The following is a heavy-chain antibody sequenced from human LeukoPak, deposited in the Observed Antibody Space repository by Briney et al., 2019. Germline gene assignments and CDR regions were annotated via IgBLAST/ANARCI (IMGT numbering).Heavy chain of an antibody. Sequence: SETLSLSCTVSGGSISSYYWSWIRQPPGKGLEWIGYIYYGGSTNYNPSLKSRVTISVDTSKNQFSLKLSSVTAADTAVYYCARRDGYFDYWGQGTLVTVSS. J-gene: IGHJ4*02. V-gene: IGHV4-59*01. CDR3: ARRDGYFDY. CDR1: GGSISSYY. CDR2: IYYGGST. D-gene: IGHD5-24*01.